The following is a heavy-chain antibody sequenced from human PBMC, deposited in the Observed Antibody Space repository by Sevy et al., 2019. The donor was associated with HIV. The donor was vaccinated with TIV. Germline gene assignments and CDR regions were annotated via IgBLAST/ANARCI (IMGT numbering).Heavy chain of an antibody. V-gene: IGHV4-59*08. CDR2: IYYNGNT. CDR3: AGANEWGRGFS. Sequence: SETLSLTCTVAGGSITSLYCGWVRQPPGKGLEWIANIYYNGNTNYNPTLKSRVTRSLDTSKNQFSLRLTSVTAAATAIYYCAGANEWGRGFSWGQGTLVTVSS. CDR1: GGSITSLY. J-gene: IGHJ5*02. D-gene: IGHD1-26*01.